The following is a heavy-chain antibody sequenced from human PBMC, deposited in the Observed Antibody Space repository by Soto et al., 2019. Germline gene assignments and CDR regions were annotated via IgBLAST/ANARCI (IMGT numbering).Heavy chain of an antibody. V-gene: IGHV3-9*01. CDR1: GFSFEDYG. CDR3: AKDIGAVTRGGFAH. CDR2: ISWNSGSI. D-gene: IGHD2-2*01. Sequence: EVQLVESGGGPVQPGMTLRLSCAASGFSFEDYGMHWVRQDPGKGLEWVAGISWNSGSIGYAGSVKGRFTISRDNAKNSLYLQMSGLRPEDTALDQCAKDIGAVTRGGFAHWGQGTLVTVSS. J-gene: IGHJ4*02.